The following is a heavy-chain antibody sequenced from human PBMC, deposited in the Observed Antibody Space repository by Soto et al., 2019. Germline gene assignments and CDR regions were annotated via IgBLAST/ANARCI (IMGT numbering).Heavy chain of an antibody. CDR2: ISGSGGST. CDR3: AKSLAGAGSTVTYYYGMDV. D-gene: IGHD3-10*01. J-gene: IGHJ6*02. V-gene: IGHV3-23*01. Sequence: PGGSLRLSCAASGFTFSSYAMSWVRQAPGKGLDWVSAISGSGGSTYYADSVRGRFTISRDNSKNTLYLQMNSLRAEDTAVYYCAKSLAGAGSTVTYYYGMDVWGQGTTVTVSS. CDR1: GFTFSSYA.